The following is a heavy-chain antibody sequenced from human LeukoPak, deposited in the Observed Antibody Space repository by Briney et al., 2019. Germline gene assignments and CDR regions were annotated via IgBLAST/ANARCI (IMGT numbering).Heavy chain of an antibody. CDR2: IYTSGST. J-gene: IGHJ1*01. D-gene: IGHD2-2*01. CDR3: AIGVVPAATYAEHFQH. Sequence: PSQTLSLTCTVSGGSISSGSYYWSWIRQPAGKGLEWIGRIYTSGSTNYNPSLKSRVTISVDTSKNQFSLKLSSVTAADTAVYYCAIGVVPAATYAEHFQHWGQGTLVTVSS. CDR1: GGSISSGSYY. V-gene: IGHV4-61*02.